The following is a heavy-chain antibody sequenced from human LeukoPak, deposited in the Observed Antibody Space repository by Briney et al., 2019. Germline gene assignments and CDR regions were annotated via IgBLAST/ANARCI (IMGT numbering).Heavy chain of an antibody. CDR1: GYTFSSYG. D-gene: IGHD3-10*01. CDR2: INAYKGNT. V-gene: IGHV1-18*01. J-gene: IGHJ4*02. Sequence: GASVKVSCKASGYTFSSYGISWVRQAPGQGLEWMGWINAYKGNTNYAQNLQGRITMTTDTSTTTVYMELRSLRSDDTAVYYCARAPNDRTMVRGISIYLLYYLDYWGQGTLVSVSS. CDR3: ARAPNDRTMVRGISIYLLYYLDY.